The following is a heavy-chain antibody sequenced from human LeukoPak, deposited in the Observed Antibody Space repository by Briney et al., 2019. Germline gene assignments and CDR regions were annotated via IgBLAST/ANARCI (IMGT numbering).Heavy chain of an antibody. Sequence: PSETLSLTCAVYGGSFSGYYWSWIRQPPGKGLEWIGEINHSGSTNYNPSLKSRVTISVDTSKNQFSLKLSSVTAADTAVYYCARGKRVLRYFDWLSAFDYWGQGTLVTLSS. V-gene: IGHV4-34*01. CDR2: INHSGST. J-gene: IGHJ4*02. CDR1: GGSFSGYY. D-gene: IGHD3-9*01. CDR3: ARGKRVLRYFDWLSAFDY.